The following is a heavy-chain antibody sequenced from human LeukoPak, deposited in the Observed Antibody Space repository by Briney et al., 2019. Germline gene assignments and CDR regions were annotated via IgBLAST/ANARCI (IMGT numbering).Heavy chain of an antibody. CDR2: INHSGST. Sequence: SETLSLTCAVYGGSFSGYYWSWIRQPPGKGLEWIGEINHSGSTNYNPSLKSRVTISVDTSKNQFSLKLSSVIAADTAMYYCASRGDGYDYYFHSWGQGTLVTVSS. D-gene: IGHD5-24*01. CDR3: ASRGDGYDYYFHS. V-gene: IGHV4-34*01. CDR1: GGSFSGYY. J-gene: IGHJ4*02.